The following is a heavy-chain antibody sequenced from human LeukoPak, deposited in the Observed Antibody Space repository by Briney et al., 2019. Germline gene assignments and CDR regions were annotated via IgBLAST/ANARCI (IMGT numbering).Heavy chain of an antibody. CDR1: GGSISSYY. D-gene: IGHD2-2*01. V-gene: IGHV4-59*08. CDR2: IYYSGST. CDR3: ARQPSYCSSTSCYARPFDY. Sequence: SETLSLTCTVSGGSISSYYWSWIRQPPGKGLEWIGYIYYSGSTNYNTSLKSRVTISVDTPKNQFSLKLSSVTAADTAVYYCARQPSYCSSTSCYARPFDYWGQGTLVTVSS. J-gene: IGHJ4*02.